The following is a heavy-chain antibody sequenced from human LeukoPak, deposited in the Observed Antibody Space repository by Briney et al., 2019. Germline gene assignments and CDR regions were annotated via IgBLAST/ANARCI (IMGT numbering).Heavy chain of an antibody. D-gene: IGHD3-22*01. CDR2: INHSGST. CDR3: ARASYYYDSSGYYPVYFDY. V-gene: IGHV4-34*01. J-gene: IGHJ4*02. CDR1: GGSFSGYY. Sequence: SETLSLTCAVYGGSFSGYYWSWIRQPPGKGLEWIGEINHSGSTNYNPSLKSRVTISVDTSKNQFSLKLSSVTAADTAVYYCARASYYYDSSGYYPVYFDYWGQGTLVTVSS.